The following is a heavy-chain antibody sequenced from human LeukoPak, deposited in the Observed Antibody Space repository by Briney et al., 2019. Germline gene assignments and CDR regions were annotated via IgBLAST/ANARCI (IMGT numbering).Heavy chain of an antibody. CDR1: GGSLSSYY. V-gene: IGHV4-4*07. CDR3: ARDFRVVVTPYYYYGMDV. D-gene: IGHD3-22*01. Sequence: SETLSLTCTVSGGSLSSYYWSWIRQPAGKGLEWIGRIYTSGSTNYNPSLTSRVTMSVDTSKNQFSLKLSSVTAADTAMYYCARDFRVVVTPYYYYGMDVWGQGTTVTVSS. CDR2: IYTSGST. J-gene: IGHJ6*02.